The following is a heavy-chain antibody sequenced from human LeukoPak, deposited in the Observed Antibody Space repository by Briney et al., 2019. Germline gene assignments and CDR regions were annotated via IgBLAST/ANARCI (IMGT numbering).Heavy chain of an antibody. Sequence: GGSLRLSCAASGFTFSSYGMHWVRQAPGKGLEWVAVISYDGSNKYYADSVKGRFTISRDNSKNTLYLQMNSLRAEDTAVYYCARDRYSSPYYFDYWGQGTLVTVSS. CDR2: ISYDGSNK. CDR1: GFTFSSYG. D-gene: IGHD6-13*01. V-gene: IGHV3-30*03. CDR3: ARDRYSSPYYFDY. J-gene: IGHJ4*02.